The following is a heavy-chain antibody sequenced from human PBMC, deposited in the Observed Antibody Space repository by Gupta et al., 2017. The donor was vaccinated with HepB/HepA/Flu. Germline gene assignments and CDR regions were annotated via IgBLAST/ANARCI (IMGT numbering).Heavy chain of an antibody. V-gene: IGHV1-8*01. D-gene: IGHD4-17*01. CDR3: ARGTTVTTKSVHWFDP. J-gene: IGHJ5*02. Sequence: QVQLVQSGAEVKKPGASVKVSCKASGYTFTSYDINWVRQATGQGLEWMGWMNPNSGNTGYAQKFQGRVTMTRNTSISTAYMELSSLRSEDTAVYYCARGTTVTTKSVHWFDPWGQGTLVTVSS. CDR1: GYTFTSYD. CDR2: MNPNSGNT.